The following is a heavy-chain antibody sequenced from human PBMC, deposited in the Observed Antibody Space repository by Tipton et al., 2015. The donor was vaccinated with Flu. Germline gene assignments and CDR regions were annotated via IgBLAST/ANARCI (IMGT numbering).Heavy chain of an antibody. Sequence: SLRLSCAASGFTFDDYTMHWVRQAPGKGLEWVSLISWDGGSTYYADSVKGRFTISRDNSKNSLYLQMNSLRTEDTALYYCAKDMDDSSGYYPAYWGQGTLVTVSS. J-gene: IGHJ4*02. CDR3: AKDMDDSSGYYPAY. CDR1: GFTFDDYT. CDR2: ISWDGGST. D-gene: IGHD3-22*01. V-gene: IGHV3-43*01.